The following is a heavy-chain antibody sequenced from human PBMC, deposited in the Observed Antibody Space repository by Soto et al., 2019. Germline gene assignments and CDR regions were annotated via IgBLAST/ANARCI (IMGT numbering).Heavy chain of an antibody. J-gene: IGHJ6*03. D-gene: IGHD3-3*01. V-gene: IGHV4-59*01. Sequence: TSETLSLTSTVSGGSISSYYWSWIRQPPGKGLEWIGYIYYSGSTNYNPSLKSRVTISVDTSKNQFSLKLSSVTAADTAVYYCARDHYDFWSGYYYYMDVWGKGTTVTSP. CDR3: ARDHYDFWSGYYYYMDV. CDR2: IYYSGST. CDR1: GGSISSYY.